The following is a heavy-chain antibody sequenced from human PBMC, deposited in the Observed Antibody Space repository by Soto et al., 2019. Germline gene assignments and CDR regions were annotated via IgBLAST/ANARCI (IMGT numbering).Heavy chain of an antibody. CDR3: ARHPGQWLYYFDY. D-gene: IGHD6-19*01. CDR1: GATFNFYA. V-gene: IGHV1-69*13. J-gene: IGHJ4*01. CDR2: VVPHSGTA. Sequence: SVKVSCKSSGATFNFYAISWVRQDPGEGLEWMGGVVPHSGTATYARKFQGRLTVTADESSSTAYMDLSSLTSEDTAIYYCARHPGQWLYYFDYWGQGTLVTVSS.